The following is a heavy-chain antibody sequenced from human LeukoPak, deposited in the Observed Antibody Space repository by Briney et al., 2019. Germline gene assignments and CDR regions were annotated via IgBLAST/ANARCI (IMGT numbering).Heavy chain of an antibody. D-gene: IGHD2-2*01. CDR3: ARDRRDIVVVPAANYYYMDV. Sequence: GGSLRLSCAASGFTVSSNYMSWVRQAPGKGLEWVSVIYSGGSTYYADSVKGRFTISRDNSKNTLYLQMNSLRAEDTAVYYCARDRRDIVVVPAANYYYMDVWGKGTTVTVSS. V-gene: IGHV3-53*01. J-gene: IGHJ6*03. CDR2: IYSGGST. CDR1: GFTVSSNY.